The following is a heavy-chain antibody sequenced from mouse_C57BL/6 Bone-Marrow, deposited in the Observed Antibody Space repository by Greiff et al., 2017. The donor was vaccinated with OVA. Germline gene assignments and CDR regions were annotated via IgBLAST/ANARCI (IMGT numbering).Heavy chain of an antibody. CDR2: IYWDDDK. CDR1: GFSLSTSGMG. CDR3: ARRGYGSSYGFAY. J-gene: IGHJ3*01. Sequence: QVTLKECGPGILQSSQTLSLTCSFSGFSLSTSGMGVSWIRQPSGKGLEWLAHIYWDDDKRYNPSLKSRLTISKDTSRNQVFLKITSVDTADTATYYCARRGYGSSYGFAYWGQGTLVTVSA. D-gene: IGHD1-1*01. V-gene: IGHV8-12*01.